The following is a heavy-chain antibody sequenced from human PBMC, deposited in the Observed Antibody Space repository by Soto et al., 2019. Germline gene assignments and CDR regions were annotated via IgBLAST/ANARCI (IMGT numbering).Heavy chain of an antibody. D-gene: IGHD2-15*01. CDR3: ARHGYCSGGSCSNWFDP. J-gene: IGHJ5*02. CDR1: GGSISSSSYY. V-gene: IGHV4-39*01. Sequence: QLQLQESGPGLVKPSETLSLTCTVSGGSISSSSYYWGWIRQPPGKGLEWIGSIYYSGSTYYNPSLKSRVSISVDTSKNQFSLKLSSVTAADTAVYYCARHGYCSGGSCSNWFDPWGQGTLVTVSS. CDR2: IYYSGST.